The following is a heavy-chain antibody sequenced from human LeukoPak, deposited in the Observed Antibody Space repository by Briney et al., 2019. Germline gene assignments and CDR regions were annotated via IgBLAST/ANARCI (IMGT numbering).Heavy chain of an antibody. CDR3: ARRYYYDSSGYYLAHDAFDI. CDR1: GYSFNSYW. V-gene: IGHV5-51*01. Sequence: GESLKISCKGSGYSFNSYWIGWVRQMPGTGLEWMGIIYPGDSETRYSPSFQGQVTISADKSISTAYLQWSSLKASDTAMYYCARRYYYDSSGYYLAHDAFDIWGQGTMVTVSS. D-gene: IGHD3-22*01. CDR2: IYPGDSET. J-gene: IGHJ3*02.